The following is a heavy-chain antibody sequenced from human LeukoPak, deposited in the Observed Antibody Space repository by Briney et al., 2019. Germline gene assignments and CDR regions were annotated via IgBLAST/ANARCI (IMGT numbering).Heavy chain of an antibody. D-gene: IGHD3-16*01. V-gene: IGHV3-53*01. CDR3: ARDQATSGGGLDS. J-gene: IGHJ4*02. Sequence: PGGSLRLSCAASGFTVSGTHMSWVRQAPGKGLEWVSAIYTGGTTYYSDSVEGRFTISRDNPKNTLYLLMNSLRAEDTAVYYCARDQATSGGGLDSWGQGTLVTVSS. CDR1: GFTVSGTH. CDR2: IYTGGTT.